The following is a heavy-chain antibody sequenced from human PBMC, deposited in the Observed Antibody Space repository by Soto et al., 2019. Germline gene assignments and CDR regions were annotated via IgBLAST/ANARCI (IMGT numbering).Heavy chain of an antibody. CDR1: GGSFSGYY. CDR3: ASSYYDILTGYYSPYGMDV. V-gene: IGHV4-34*01. D-gene: IGHD3-9*01. Sequence: PSETLSLTCAVYGGSFSGYYWSWIRQPPGKGLEWIGEINHSGSTNYNPSLKSRVTISVDTSKNQFSLKLSSVTAADTAVYYCASSYYDILTGYYSPYGMDVWGQGTTVTVSS. J-gene: IGHJ6*02. CDR2: INHSGST.